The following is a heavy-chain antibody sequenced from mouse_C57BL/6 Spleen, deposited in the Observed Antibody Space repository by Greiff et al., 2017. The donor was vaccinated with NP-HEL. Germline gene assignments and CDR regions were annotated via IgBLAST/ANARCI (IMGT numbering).Heavy chain of an antibody. Sequence: EVQLVESGGGLVKPGGSLKLSRAASGFTFSDYGMHWVRQAPEKGLEWVAYISSGSSTIYYADTVKGRFTISRDNAKNTLFLQMTSLRSEDTAMYYCARYHTTAWYFDVWGTGTTVTVSS. D-gene: IGHD1-2*01. V-gene: IGHV5-17*01. J-gene: IGHJ1*03. CDR1: GFTFSDYG. CDR3: ARYHTTAWYFDV. CDR2: ISSGSSTI.